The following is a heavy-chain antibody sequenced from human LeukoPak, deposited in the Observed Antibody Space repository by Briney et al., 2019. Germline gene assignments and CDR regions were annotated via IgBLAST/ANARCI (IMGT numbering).Heavy chain of an antibody. CDR2: ISSSGSTI. V-gene: IGHV3-11*01. Sequence: PGGSLRLSCAASGFTFSDYYMSWIRQAPGKGLEWVSYISSSGSTIYYADSVKGRFTISRDNAKNSLYLQMNSLRAEDTAVYYCAREGPTLPTNWFDPWGQGTLVTVSS. CDR3: AREGPTLPTNWFDP. J-gene: IGHJ5*02. D-gene: IGHD4-11*01. CDR1: GFTFSDYY.